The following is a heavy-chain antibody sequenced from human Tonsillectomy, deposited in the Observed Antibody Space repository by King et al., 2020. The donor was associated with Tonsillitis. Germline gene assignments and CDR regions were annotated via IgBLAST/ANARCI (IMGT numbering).Heavy chain of an antibody. CDR1: GFTFSNAW. CDR3: TTGGLRWNRIFDY. D-gene: IGHD2-21*01. V-gene: IGHV3-15*01. Sequence: QLVQSGGGLVKPGGSLRLSCAASGFTFSNAWMSWVRQAPGKGLEWVGRIYSKTDVGTTDYAVPVKGRVTILSVDSKNTLYLQMNSLKTEDTAVYYCTTGGLRWNRIFDYWGQGTLVTVSS. CDR2: IYSKTDVGTT. J-gene: IGHJ4*02.